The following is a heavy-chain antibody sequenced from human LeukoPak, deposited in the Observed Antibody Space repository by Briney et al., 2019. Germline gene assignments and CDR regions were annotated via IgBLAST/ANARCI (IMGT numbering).Heavy chain of an antibody. Sequence: GGSLRLSCAASGFTFSSYWMSWVRQAPGKGLEWVANIKQDGSEKYYVDSVKGRFTISRDNANNSLYLQMNSLRAEDTAVYYCAREGVWFGELLRVPYFDYWGQGTLVTVSS. CDR3: AREGVWFGELLRVPYFDY. CDR2: IKQDGSEK. V-gene: IGHV3-7*01. CDR1: GFTFSSYW. J-gene: IGHJ4*02. D-gene: IGHD3-10*01.